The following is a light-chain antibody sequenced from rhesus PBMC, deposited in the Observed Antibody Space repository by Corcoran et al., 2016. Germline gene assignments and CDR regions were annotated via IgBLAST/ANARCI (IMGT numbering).Light chain of an antibody. CDR1: QSISSW. J-gene: IGKJ1*01. CDR2: KAS. V-gene: IGKV1-16*01. Sequence: DIQMTQSPSSLSASVGDKVTITCQASQSISSWLAWSQQNPGKAPKPLIYKASSLESGVPSRVSGSGSVTDFTLTISSLQPEDFATYDVQQYNRSPWTFVQGTKVAIK. CDR3: QQYNRSPWT.